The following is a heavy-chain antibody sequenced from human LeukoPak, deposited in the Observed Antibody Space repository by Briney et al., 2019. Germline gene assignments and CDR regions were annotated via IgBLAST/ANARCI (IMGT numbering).Heavy chain of an antibody. J-gene: IGHJ4*02. V-gene: IGHV4-39*01. Sequence: SETLSLTCTVSGGSISSSSYYWGWIRQPPGKGLEWIGSIYYSGSTYYNPSLKSRVTISVDTSTNQFSLKLSSVTAADTAVYYCARTPSMVVTSEVYWGQGTLVTVSS. CDR1: GGSISSSSYY. CDR3: ARTPSMVVTSEVY. CDR2: IYYSGST. D-gene: IGHD4-23*01.